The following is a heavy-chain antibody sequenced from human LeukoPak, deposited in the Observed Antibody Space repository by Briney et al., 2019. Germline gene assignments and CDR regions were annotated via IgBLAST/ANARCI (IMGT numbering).Heavy chain of an antibody. V-gene: IGHV4-39*01. CDR1: GGSISSNNYY. CDR2: IYYSGST. CDR3: ASSPSGYWWNFDC. D-gene: IGHD3-22*01. J-gene: IGHJ4*02. Sequence: NTSETLSRTCTVSGGSISSNNYYWGWIRQPPGKGLEWIGSIYYSGSTYNNPSLKSRVTISVDTTKNQFSLKLTSVTAADTAVYYCASSPSGYWWNFDCWGQGTLVTVSS.